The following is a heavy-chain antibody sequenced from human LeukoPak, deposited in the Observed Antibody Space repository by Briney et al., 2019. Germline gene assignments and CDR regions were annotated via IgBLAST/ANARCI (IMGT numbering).Heavy chain of an antibody. Sequence: GESLKISCKGSGDCFTSYWIGWVRQMPGKGLEWMGIIYPGDSDTRYSPSFQGQVTISADKSISTAYLQWSSLKASDTGMYYCARQDGRSLYYFDYWGQGALVTVSS. CDR2: IYPGDSDT. CDR3: ARQDGRSLYYFDY. CDR1: GDCFTSYW. V-gene: IGHV5-51*01. D-gene: IGHD5-24*01. J-gene: IGHJ4*02.